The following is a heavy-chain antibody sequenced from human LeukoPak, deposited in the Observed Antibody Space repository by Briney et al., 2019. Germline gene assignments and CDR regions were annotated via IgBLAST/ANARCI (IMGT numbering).Heavy chain of an antibody. J-gene: IGHJ3*02. CDR1: GFTFDDYA. CDR3: AKECLGSSWACEGAFDI. V-gene: IGHV3-9*03. CDR2: ISWNSGSI. D-gene: IGHD6-13*01. Sequence: SLRLSCAASGFTFDDYAMHWVRQAPGKGLEWVSGISWNSGSIGYADSVKGRFTISRDNAKNSLYLQMNSLRAEDMALYYCAKECLGSSWACEGAFDIWGQRTMVTVSS.